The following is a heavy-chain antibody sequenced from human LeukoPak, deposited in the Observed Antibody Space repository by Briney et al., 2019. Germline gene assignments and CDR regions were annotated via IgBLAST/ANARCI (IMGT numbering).Heavy chain of an antibody. CDR3: AKAEYYDTLTGYSLDY. V-gene: IGHV3-9*01. CDR2: ISWNSGSI. J-gene: IGHJ4*02. D-gene: IGHD3-9*01. Sequence: PGRSLRLSCAASGFTFDDYAMHWVRQAPGKGLEWVSGISWNSGSIGYADSVKGRFTISRDNAKNSLYLQMNSLRAEDTALYYCAKAEYYDTLTGYSLDYWGQGTLVTVSS. CDR1: GFTFDDYA.